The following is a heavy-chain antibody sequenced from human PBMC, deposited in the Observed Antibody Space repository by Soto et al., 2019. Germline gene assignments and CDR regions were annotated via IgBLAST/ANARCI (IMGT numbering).Heavy chain of an antibody. CDR2: MNPNSGNT. D-gene: IGHD2-8*01. V-gene: IGHV1-8*01. CDR3: ATGSWIYCTNGVCYRGGMSYCYYMDG. Sequence: ASVKVSCKASGYTFTSYDINWVRQATGQGLEWMGWMNPNSGNTGYAQKFQGRVTMTRNTSISTAYMELSSLRSEDTAVYYCATGSWIYCTNGVCYRGGMSYCYYMDGWVNRRTLNV. J-gene: IGHJ6*03. CDR1: GYTFTSYD.